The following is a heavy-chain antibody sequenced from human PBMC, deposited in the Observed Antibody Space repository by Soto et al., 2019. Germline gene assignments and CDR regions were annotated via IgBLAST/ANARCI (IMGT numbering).Heavy chain of an antibody. CDR3: ARERSGGVVVVAAYFDY. D-gene: IGHD2-15*01. CDR1: GFTLSSYG. Sequence: QVQLVESGGGVVQPGRSLRLSCAASGFTLSSYGMHWVRQAPGKGLEWVAVISYGGSNKDYADSVKGRFTISRDNSKNTLYLQMNSLRTEDTAVYYCARERSGGVVVVAAYFDYWGQGTLVIISS. CDR2: ISYGGSNK. J-gene: IGHJ4*02. V-gene: IGHV3-30*03.